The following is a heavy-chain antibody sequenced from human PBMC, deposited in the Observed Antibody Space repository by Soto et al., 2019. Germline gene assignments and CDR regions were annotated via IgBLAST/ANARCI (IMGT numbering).Heavy chain of an antibody. CDR3: ARDLGTCTES. CDR1: GDSITSSNW. J-gene: IGHJ4*02. CDR2: IYHSGAT. Sequence: QVQLQESGPGLVKPSGTLSITCAVSGDSITSSNWWSWVRQAPGKGLEWIGEIYHSGATTSNPSLKRRATISVDPSNNHFSRQMTSGISADPAVYFCARDLGTCTESWGRGTLVTVAS. V-gene: IGHV4-4*02.